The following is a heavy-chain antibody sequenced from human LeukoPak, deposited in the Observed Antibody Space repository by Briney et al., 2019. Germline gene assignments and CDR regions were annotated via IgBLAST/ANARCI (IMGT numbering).Heavy chain of an antibody. V-gene: IGHV4-4*07. CDR3: ATAPVSCSSTSCHIHQFDY. D-gene: IGHD2-2*02. CDR1: GGSISSYY. CDR2: IYTSGST. J-gene: IGHJ4*02. Sequence: SETLSLTCTVSGGSISSYYWSWIRQPAGKGLEWIGRIYTSGSTNYNPSLKSRVTISVDTSKNQFSLKLSSVTAADTAVYYCATAPVSCSSTSCHIHQFDYWGQGTLVTVSS.